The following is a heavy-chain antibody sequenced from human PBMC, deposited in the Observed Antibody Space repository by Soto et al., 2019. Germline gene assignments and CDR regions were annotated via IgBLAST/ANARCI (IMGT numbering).Heavy chain of an antibody. CDR2: MNPNSGNT. J-gene: IGHJ4*02. D-gene: IGHD3-16*01. CDR3: ARALGIMITFGGVIGY. V-gene: IGHV1-8*01. CDR1: GYTFTSYD. Sequence: QVQLVQSGAEVKKPGASVKVSCKASGYTFTSYDINWVRQATGQGLEWMGWMNPNSGNTGYAQKFQGRVTMTRNTXIXXAYMELSSLRSEDTAVYYCARALGIMITFGGVIGYWGQGTLVTVSS.